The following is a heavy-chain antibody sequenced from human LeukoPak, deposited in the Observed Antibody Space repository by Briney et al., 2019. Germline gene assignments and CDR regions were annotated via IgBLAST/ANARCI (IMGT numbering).Heavy chain of an antibody. CDR3: ARARGYSSGY. CDR1: GYTFTSYD. D-gene: IGHD5-18*01. Sequence: ASLKVSFTASGYTFTSYDINWGGHGPGQGVEWMGWMNPNSGNTGYAQKFQGRVTMTRNTSISTAYMELSSLRSEDTAVYYCARARGYSSGYWGQGTLVTVSS. J-gene: IGHJ4*02. V-gene: IGHV1-8*01. CDR2: MNPNSGNT.